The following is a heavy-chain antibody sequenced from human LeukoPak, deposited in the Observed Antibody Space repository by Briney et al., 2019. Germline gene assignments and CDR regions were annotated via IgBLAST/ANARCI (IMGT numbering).Heavy chain of an antibody. CDR3: ARGDLRYFDWLNAFDY. V-gene: IGHV1-18*01. D-gene: IGHD3-9*01. J-gene: IGHJ4*02. CDR2: IGAYNGNT. Sequence: ASVKVSCKASGYTFTSYGISRVRQAPGQGLEWMGWIGAYNGNTNYAQKLQGRVTMTTDTSTRRAYMELRSPRSDDTAVYYCARGDLRYFDWLNAFDYWGQGTLVTVSS. CDR1: GYTFTSYG.